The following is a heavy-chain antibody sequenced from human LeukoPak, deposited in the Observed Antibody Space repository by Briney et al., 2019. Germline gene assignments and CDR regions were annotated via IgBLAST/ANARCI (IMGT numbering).Heavy chain of an antibody. V-gene: IGHV3-7*03. CDR2: IREDGTEK. J-gene: IGHJ4*02. Sequence: GGSLRLSCTASGFTFSGAWMTWVRQAPGKGLEWVANIREDGTEKNYVDSVKGRFTISRDNAKNSLFLQMSNLRDDDTALYYCAKDRMDPVNYWGQGTLVTVSS. CDR3: AKDRMDPVNY. D-gene: IGHD2-2*03. CDR1: GFTFSGAW.